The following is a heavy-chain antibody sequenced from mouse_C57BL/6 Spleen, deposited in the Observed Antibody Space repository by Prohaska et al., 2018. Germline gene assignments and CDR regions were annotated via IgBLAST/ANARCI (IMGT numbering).Heavy chain of an antibody. CDR1: GYSITSGYY. V-gene: IGHV3-6*01. J-gene: IGHJ2*01. CDR2: ISYDGSN. CDR3: AREGLGVDY. Sequence: GPGLVKPSQSLSLTCSVTGYSITSGYYWNWIRQFPGNKLEWMGYISYDGSNNYNPSLKNRISITRDTSKNQFFLKLNSVTTEDTATYYCAREGLGVDYWGQGTTLTVSS. D-gene: IGHD4-1*01.